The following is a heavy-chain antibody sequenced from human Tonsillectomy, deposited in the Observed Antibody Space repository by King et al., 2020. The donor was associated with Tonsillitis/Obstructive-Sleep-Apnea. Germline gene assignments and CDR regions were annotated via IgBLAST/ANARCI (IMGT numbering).Heavy chain of an antibody. J-gene: IGHJ6*03. CDR1: GFTVSSNY. CDR3: ARGGYGDYFRTDYHYMDV. D-gene: IGHD4-17*01. CDR2: IHSGGST. V-gene: IGHV3-53*04. Sequence: VQLVESGGDLVQPGGSLRLSCAASGFTVSSNYMNWVRQAPGKGLEWVSVIHSGGSTYYADSVKGRFTISRHNSKNTLYLQMNSLRPEDTAVYYCARGGYGDYFRTDYHYMDVWGKGTTVTVSS.